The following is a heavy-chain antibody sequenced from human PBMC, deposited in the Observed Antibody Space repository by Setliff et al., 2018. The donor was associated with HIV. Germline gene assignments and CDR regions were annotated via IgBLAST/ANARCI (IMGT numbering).Heavy chain of an antibody. J-gene: IGHJ1*01. V-gene: IGHV4-39*07. CDR3: SRVPTSSWYVTTQRTKEYFHH. CDR2: IYYSGNT. CDR1: GGSIKSSSYY. D-gene: IGHD6-13*01. Sequence: SETLSLTCTVSGGSIKSSSYYWGWIRQPPGKGLEWIGSIYYSGNTYYNPSLKSRVTILEDTSRNQFSLRLSSVTAADTAIYYCSRVPTSSWYVTTQRTKEYFHHWGQGTLVTVSS.